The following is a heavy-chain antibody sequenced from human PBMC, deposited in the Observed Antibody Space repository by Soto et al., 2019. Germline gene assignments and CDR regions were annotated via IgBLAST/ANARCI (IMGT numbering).Heavy chain of an antibody. D-gene: IGHD1-26*01. Sequence: AGGAPRHSFAATGVTLSNNHLNWVRPAPGKGLERVSVIYSGGSTYYADSVKGRFTISRDNSKNTLYLQMNSLRAEDTAVYYCARDSPSSRSGSTFDIWGQGTMVTVSS. J-gene: IGHJ3*02. CDR2: IYSGGST. V-gene: IGHV3-66*01. CDR3: ARDSPSSRSGSTFDI. CDR1: GVTLSNNH.